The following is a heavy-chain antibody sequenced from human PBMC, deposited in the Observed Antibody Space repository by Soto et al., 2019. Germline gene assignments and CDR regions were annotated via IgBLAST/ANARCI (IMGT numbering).Heavy chain of an antibody. CDR2: IIPIFGTA. J-gene: IGHJ6*02. CDR1: GGTFSSYA. D-gene: IGHD6-6*01. CDR3: ASLAARPPYYYYGMDV. V-gene: IGHV1-69*13. Sequence: GASVKVSCKASGGTFSSYAISWVRQAPGQGLEWMGGIIPIFGTANYAQKFQGRVTITADESTSTAYMELSSLRSEDTAVYYCASLAARPPYYYYGMDVWGQGTTVTVSS.